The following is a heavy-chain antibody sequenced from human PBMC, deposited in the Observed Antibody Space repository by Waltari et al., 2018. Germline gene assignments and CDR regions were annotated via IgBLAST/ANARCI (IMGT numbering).Heavy chain of an antibody. CDR1: GGSFSAYY. J-gene: IGHJ6*02. CDR2: INHAGYT. V-gene: IGHV4-34*02. D-gene: IGHD2-15*01. CDR3: VRLEDCTGPGGHCYSGDPFALDV. Sequence: QVQLQQWGAGLLQSSETLSLTCAVYGGSFSAYYWVWVRHPPGKGLEWIGEINHAGYTNHNPSLRSRVTMSADTSKSQFSLKLNSVTAADTAVYYCVRLEDCTGPGGHCYSGDPFALDVWGQGTTVTVSS.